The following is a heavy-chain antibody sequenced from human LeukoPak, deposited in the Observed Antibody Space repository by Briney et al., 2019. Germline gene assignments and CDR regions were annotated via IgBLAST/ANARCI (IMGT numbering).Heavy chain of an antibody. CDR1: GFTFSSYA. CDR2: ISGSGGST. Sequence: GGSLRLSCAASGFTFSSYAMSWVRQAPGKGLEWVSAISGSGGSTYYADSVKGRFTISRDNSKNTLYLQMNSLRAEDTAVYHCAKGGRGFGELVYCYYGMDVWGKGTTVTVSS. CDR3: AKGGRGFGELVYCYYGMDV. V-gene: IGHV3-23*01. J-gene: IGHJ6*04. D-gene: IGHD3-10*01.